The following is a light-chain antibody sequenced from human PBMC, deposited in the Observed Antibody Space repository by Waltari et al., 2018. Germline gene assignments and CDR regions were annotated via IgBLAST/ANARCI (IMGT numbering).Light chain of an antibody. CDR2: GAS. Sequence: DIVMTQSPATLSVSPGERATLPCRASQSFGTNLAWYQQRPGQAPRLLLYGASSRATGNPARFSGSGSATDFTLTINSLQPEDFALYYCQQYHNWPPWAFGQGTKVEIK. CDR3: QQYHNWPPWA. J-gene: IGKJ1*01. CDR1: QSFGTN. V-gene: IGKV3-15*01.